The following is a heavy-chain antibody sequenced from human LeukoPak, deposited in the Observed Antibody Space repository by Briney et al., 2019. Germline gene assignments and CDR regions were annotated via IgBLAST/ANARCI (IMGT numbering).Heavy chain of an antibody. J-gene: IGHJ1*01. CDR1: GGSISTYY. Sequence: PSETLSLTCTVSGGSISTYYWSWIRQPPGKGLEWIGYIFYSGSTNYNPSLKSRVTISVDTSKNQFSLKLSSVTAADTALYYCARGNSYYDSSGYFPWESFQHWGQGTLVTVSS. CDR2: IFYSGST. V-gene: IGHV4-59*01. CDR3: ARGNSYYDSSGYFPWESFQH. D-gene: IGHD3-22*01.